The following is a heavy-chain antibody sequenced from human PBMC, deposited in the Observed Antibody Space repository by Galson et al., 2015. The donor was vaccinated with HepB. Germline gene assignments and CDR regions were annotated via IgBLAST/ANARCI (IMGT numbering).Heavy chain of an antibody. Sequence: SLRLSCAASGFTFSGSAMHWVRQASGKGLEWVGRIRSKANSYATAYAASVKGRFTISRDDSKNTAYLQMNSLKTEDTAVYYCTSRGDWAVVVAATEGGDYWGQGTLVTVSS. CDR1: GFTFSGSA. J-gene: IGHJ4*02. CDR2: IRSKANSYAT. CDR3: TSRGDWAVVVAATEGGDY. V-gene: IGHV3-73*01. D-gene: IGHD2-15*01.